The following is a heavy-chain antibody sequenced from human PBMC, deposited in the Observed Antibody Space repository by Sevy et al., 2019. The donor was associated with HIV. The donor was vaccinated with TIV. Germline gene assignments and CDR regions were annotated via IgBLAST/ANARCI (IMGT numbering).Heavy chain of an antibody. Sequence: GGSLRLSCAASGFPFSNFAMSWVRQAPGKGLEWVSTLIGGGSRTYYAHSVTGRFIISRDNSRNTLHLQKNSLRAKDTAIYYCAKRRVQSGLSGGGANYGMDVCGRGTTVTVSS. CDR2: LIGGGSRT. CDR1: GFPFSNFA. CDR3: AKRRVQSGLSGGGANYGMDV. V-gene: IGHV3-23*01. J-gene: IGHJ6*02. D-gene: IGHD2-8*02.